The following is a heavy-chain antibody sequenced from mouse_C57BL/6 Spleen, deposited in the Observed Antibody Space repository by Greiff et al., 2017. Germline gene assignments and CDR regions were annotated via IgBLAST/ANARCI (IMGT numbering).Heavy chain of an antibody. Sequence: VQRVESGAELVRPGTSVKVSCKASGYAFTNYLIEWVKQRPGQGLEWIGVINPGSGGTNYNEKFKGKATLTADKSSSTAYMQLSSLTSEDSAVYFCARDPGFAYWGQGTLVTVSA. CDR3: ARDPGFAY. V-gene: IGHV1-54*01. CDR2: INPGSGGT. CDR1: GYAFTNYL. J-gene: IGHJ3*01.